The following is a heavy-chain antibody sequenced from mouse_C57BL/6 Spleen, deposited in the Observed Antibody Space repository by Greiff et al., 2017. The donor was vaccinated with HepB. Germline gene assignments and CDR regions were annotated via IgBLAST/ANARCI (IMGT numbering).Heavy chain of an antibody. CDR3: ARSCYGIVAWFAY. Sequence: VQLQQSGAELVKPGASVKISCKASGYAFSSYWMNWVKQRPGPGLEWIGQIYPGAGDTNSNGTFKGKSTLTADKSSSTAYMHLSSLTSEYSAVFCWARSCYGIVAWFAYWGQGTLVNVSA. J-gene: IGHJ3*01. V-gene: IGHV1-80*01. CDR1: GYAFSSYW. D-gene: IGHD1-1*01. CDR2: IYPGAGDT.